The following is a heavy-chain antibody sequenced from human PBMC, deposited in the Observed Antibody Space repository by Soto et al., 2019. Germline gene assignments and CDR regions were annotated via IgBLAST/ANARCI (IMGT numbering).Heavy chain of an antibody. CDR2: ISGSGGST. D-gene: IGHD6-25*01. J-gene: IGHJ6*02. CDR1: GFTFSSYA. CDR3: ASLRGKAATTSGYYYYGMDV. V-gene: IGHV3-23*01. Sequence: GGSLRLSCAASGFTFSSYAMSWVRQAPGKGLEWVSAISGSGGSTYYADSVKGRFTISRDNSKNTLYLQMNSLRAEDTAVYYCASLRGKAATTSGYYYYGMDVWGQGTTVTV.